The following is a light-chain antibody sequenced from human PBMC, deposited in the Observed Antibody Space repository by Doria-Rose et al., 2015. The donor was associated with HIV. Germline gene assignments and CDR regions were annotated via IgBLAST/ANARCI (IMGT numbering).Light chain of an antibody. Sequence: EIVMTQSPGTLSLSPGETVTLSCRASQSVGRNSLAWYQQKPGQAPRLLISDASNRATSIPDRFSGDGSGTDFTLTISRLEPEDFAVYFCQQYGRSVTFGQGTRLEIK. CDR2: DAS. V-gene: IGKV3-20*01. J-gene: IGKJ5*01. CDR3: QQYGRSVT. CDR1: QSVGRNS.